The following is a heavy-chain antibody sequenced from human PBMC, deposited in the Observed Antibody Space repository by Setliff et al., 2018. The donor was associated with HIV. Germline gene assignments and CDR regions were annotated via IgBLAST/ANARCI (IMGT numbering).Heavy chain of an antibody. Sequence: ASVKVSCKASGYTFTSYYMHWVRQAPGQGLEWMGWTNPNNGDTNYEQRFQGRVTMTRDTSITTVYMVLNRLTPGDTAVYYCASPYENNSGPDYWGQGTQVTVSS. CDR2: TNPNNGDT. CDR3: ASPYENNSGPDY. D-gene: IGHD7-27*01. CDR1: GYTFTSYY. V-gene: IGHV1-2*02. J-gene: IGHJ4*02.